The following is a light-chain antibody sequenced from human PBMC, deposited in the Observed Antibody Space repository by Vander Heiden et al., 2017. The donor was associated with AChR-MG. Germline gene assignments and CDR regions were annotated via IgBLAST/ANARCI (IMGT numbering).Light chain of an antibody. CDR2: DVS. Sequence: QSTLTQPASVSGSPGQSITVSCTGTISDIAAYNYVSWYQQHPAKAPKLNIYDVSSRPSGVSNRFSGSKSGNTASLTISGLQAVDEADYYCASYTTSSTLWIFGGGTKLTVL. CDR1: ISDIAAYNY. V-gene: IGLV2-14*03. CDR3: ASYTTSSTLWI. J-gene: IGLJ2*01.